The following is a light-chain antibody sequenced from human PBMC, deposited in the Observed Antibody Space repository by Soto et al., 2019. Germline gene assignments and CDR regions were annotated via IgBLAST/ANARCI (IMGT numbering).Light chain of an antibody. Sequence: DIQMTQSPSSLSGSVGDRFAVTCRASQTISSWLAWYQQKPGKAPKLLIYKASTLKSGVPSRFSGSGSGTEFTLTISNLQPDDFATYYCQQSNTYSWTFGQGTKVDIK. CDR1: QTISSW. V-gene: IGKV1-5*03. CDR3: QQSNTYSWT. J-gene: IGKJ1*01. CDR2: KAS.